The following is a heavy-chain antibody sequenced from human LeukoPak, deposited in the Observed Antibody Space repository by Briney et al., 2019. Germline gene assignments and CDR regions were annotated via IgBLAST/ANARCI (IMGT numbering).Heavy chain of an antibody. V-gene: IGHV3-30-3*01. J-gene: IGHJ4*02. D-gene: IGHD6-6*01. Sequence: GGSLRLSCAASGFTFSSYAMNWVRKAPGKGLEWVAVISYDGNNKYYADSVKGRFTISRDDSKNTLSLQMNSLRAEDTAVYYCARGAPERISSSTNYYFDYWGQGTLVTVSS. CDR2: ISYDGNNK. CDR3: ARGAPERISSSTNYYFDY. CDR1: GFTFSSYA.